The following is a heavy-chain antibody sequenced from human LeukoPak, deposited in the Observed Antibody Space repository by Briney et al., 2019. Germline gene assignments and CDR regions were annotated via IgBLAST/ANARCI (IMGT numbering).Heavy chain of an antibody. CDR1: GFTFSGYS. D-gene: IGHD4-17*01. CDR2: ISSSSSTI. Sequence: PGGSLRLSCAASGFTFSGYSMNWVRQAPGKGLEWVSYISSSSSTIYYADSVEGRFTISRDNAKNSLYLQMNSLRAEDTAVYYCARDGDYGGGGYWGQGTLVTVSS. V-gene: IGHV3-48*01. CDR3: ARDGDYGGGGY. J-gene: IGHJ4*02.